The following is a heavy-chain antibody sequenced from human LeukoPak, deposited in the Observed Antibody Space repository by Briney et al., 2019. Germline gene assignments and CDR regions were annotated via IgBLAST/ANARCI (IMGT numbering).Heavy chain of an antibody. V-gene: IGHV4-59*01. J-gene: IGHJ4*02. D-gene: IGHD1-26*01. CDR3: ARQWELRGFDY. CDR1: GGSISSYY. Sequence: PSETLSLTCTVSGGSISSYYWSWIRQPPGKGLEWIGYIYYSGSTNYNPSLKSRVTISVDTSKNQFSLKLSSVTAADTAVYYCARQWELRGFDYWGQGTLVTASS. CDR2: IYYSGST.